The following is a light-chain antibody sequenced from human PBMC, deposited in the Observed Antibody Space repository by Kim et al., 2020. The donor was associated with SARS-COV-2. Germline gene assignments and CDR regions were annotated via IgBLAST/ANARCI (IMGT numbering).Light chain of an antibody. CDR2: EVT. J-gene: IGLJ1*01. Sequence: GQSVAISCPETSSDVGNYNTVPWYQQQPGQAPKHMIYEVTTRPSGVPDRFSGDKSGNTAYLTVSGLQAEDEDEYYCSSYAGSNNYVSGTGTKVTVL. CDR3: SSYAGSNNYV. V-gene: IGLV2-8*01. CDR1: SSDVGNYNT.